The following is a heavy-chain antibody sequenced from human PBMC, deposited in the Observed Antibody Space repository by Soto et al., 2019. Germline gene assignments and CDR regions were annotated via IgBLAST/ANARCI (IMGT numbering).Heavy chain of an antibody. V-gene: IGHV3-30*03. CDR3: ARKNPGREWELPDY. D-gene: IGHD1-26*01. CDR2: TTSDGARI. CDR1: GFAFSTYS. J-gene: IGHJ4*02. Sequence: QVQLVESGGGVVRPGRSLRLSCAASGFAFSTYSMHWVRQAPGKGLEWVAVTTSDGARINYADSVKGRFTISRDNSRTTLYLQMNSLRIDDTAVYYCARKNPGREWELPDYWGQGTLVTVSS.